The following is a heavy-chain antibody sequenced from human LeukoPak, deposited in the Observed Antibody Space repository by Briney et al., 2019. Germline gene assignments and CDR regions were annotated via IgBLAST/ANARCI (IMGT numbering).Heavy chain of an antibody. Sequence: SVEVSCKASGGTFSSYAISWVRQAPGQGLEWMGGIIPIFGTANYAQKFQGRVTITADESTSTAYMELSSLRSEDTAVYYCARVRYCSSTSCYPGRPSFDYWGQGTLVTVSS. CDR3: ARVRYCSSTSCYPGRPSFDY. CDR2: IIPIFGTA. J-gene: IGHJ4*02. V-gene: IGHV1-69*13. CDR1: GGTFSSYA. D-gene: IGHD2-2*01.